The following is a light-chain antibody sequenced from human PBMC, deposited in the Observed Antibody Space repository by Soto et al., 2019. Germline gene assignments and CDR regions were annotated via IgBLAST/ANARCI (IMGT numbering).Light chain of an antibody. V-gene: IGKV2-30*01. CDR2: KVS. CDR1: QSLVYSDGNTF. J-gene: IGKJ4*01. Sequence: DVVMTQSPLSLPVTLGQPASISCRSNQSLVYSDGNTFLSWFQQRPGQSPRRLIYKVSNRDSGVPDRFSGSGSGTDFTLKITRVEAEDVAVYYCMQGRHWPPLTFXGGTKVDIK. CDR3: MQGRHWPPLT.